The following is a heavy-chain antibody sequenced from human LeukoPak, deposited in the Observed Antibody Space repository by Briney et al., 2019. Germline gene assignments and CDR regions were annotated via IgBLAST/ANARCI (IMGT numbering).Heavy chain of an antibody. CDR2: IYPGDSDT. CDR1: GYSFTSYC. J-gene: IGHJ4*02. CDR3: ARVSSGRFRELLFDY. Sequence: GESLKISCKGSGYSFTSYCIGWVRQMPGKGLEWMGIIYPGDSDTRYSPSFQGQVTISADKSISTAYLQWSSLKASDTAMDYCARVSSGRFRELLFDYWGQGTLVTVSS. D-gene: IGHD3-10*01. V-gene: IGHV5-51*01.